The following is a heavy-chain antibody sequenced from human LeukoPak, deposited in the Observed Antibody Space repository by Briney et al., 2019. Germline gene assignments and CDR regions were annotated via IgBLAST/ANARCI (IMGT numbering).Heavy chain of an antibody. CDR1: GYTFTSYY. D-gene: IGHD3-9*01. CDR2: INPSGGST. Sequence: ASVKVSCKASGYTFTSYYMHRVRQAPGQGLEWMGIINPSGGSTSYAQKFQGRVTMTRDMSTSTVYMELSSLRSEDTAVYYCARVAQRYDILTGYYFDYMDVWGKGTTVTVSS. J-gene: IGHJ6*03. CDR3: ARVAQRYDILTGYYFDYMDV. V-gene: IGHV1-46*01.